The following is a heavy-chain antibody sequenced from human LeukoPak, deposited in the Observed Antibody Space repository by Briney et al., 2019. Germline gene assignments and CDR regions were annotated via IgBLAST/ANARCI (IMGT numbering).Heavy chain of an antibody. D-gene: IGHD7-27*01. CDR2: IIPIFGTA. J-gene: IGHJ4*02. Sequence: GASVKVSCKASGGTFSSYAISWVRQAPGQGLEWMGGIIPIFGTANYAQKFQGRVTITADESTGTAYMELSSLRSEDTAVYYCARDSDVLGIDYWGQGTLVTVSS. V-gene: IGHV1-69*13. CDR1: GGTFSSYA. CDR3: ARDSDVLGIDY.